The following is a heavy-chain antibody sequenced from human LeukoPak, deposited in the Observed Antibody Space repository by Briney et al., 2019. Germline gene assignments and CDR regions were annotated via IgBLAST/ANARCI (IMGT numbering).Heavy chain of an antibody. J-gene: IGHJ4*02. D-gene: IGHD5-12*01. Sequence: GGSLRLSCAASGFPFSSYAMSWVRQAPGKGLEWVSAISGSGGSTYYVDSVKGRFTISRDNSKNTLYLQMNSLRAEDTAVYYCVSPTADYPFLYYFDSWGQGTLVTVSS. CDR1: GFPFSSYA. CDR2: ISGSGGST. V-gene: IGHV3-23*01. CDR3: VSPTADYPFLYYFDS.